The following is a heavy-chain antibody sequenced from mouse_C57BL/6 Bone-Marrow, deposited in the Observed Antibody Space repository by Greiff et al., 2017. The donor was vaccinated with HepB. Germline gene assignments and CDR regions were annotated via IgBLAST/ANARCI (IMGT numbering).Heavy chain of an antibody. CDR1: GYTFTSYW. D-gene: IGHD1-1*01. CDR2: IYPGNSDT. J-gene: IGHJ3*01. V-gene: IGHV1-5*01. CDR3: TIYYYGSSGFLY. Sequence: EVQLQQSGAELAKPGASVKLSCKTSGYTFTSYWMHWVKQRPGQGLEWIGAIYPGNSDTSYNQKFKGKAKLTAVTSASTAYMELSSLTNEDSAVYYCTIYYYGSSGFLYWGQGTLVTVSA.